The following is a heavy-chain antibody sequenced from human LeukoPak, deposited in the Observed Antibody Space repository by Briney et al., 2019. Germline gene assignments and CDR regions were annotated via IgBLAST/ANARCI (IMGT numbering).Heavy chain of an antibody. CDR1: SGSISSYY. Sequence: SETLSLTCTVSSGSISSYYWSWIRQPPGKGLEWIGYIYYSGSTNYNPSLKSRVTISVDTSKNQFSLKLSSVTAADTAVYYCAQNGQSGFSFDPWGQGTLVTVSS. CDR2: IYYSGST. J-gene: IGHJ5*02. CDR3: AQNGQSGFSFDP. D-gene: IGHD2-8*01. V-gene: IGHV4-59*12.